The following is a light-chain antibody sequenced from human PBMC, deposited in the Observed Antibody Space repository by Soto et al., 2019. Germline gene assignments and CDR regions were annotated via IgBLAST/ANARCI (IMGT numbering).Light chain of an antibody. CDR1: SSDVGGYKY. CDR3: SSYAGSILWG. Sequence: QSALTQPPSASGSPGQSVTISCTGTSSDVGGYKYVSWYQQHPGKAPKLMIYEVSKRPSGVPDRFSGSKSGNTASLTVSGLQAEDEADYYCSSYAGSILWGFGGGTKLTVL. V-gene: IGLV2-8*01. J-gene: IGLJ2*01. CDR2: EVS.